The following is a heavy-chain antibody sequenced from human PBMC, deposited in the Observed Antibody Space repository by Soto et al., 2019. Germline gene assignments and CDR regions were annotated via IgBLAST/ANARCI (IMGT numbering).Heavy chain of an antibody. J-gene: IGHJ4*02. CDR3: ARVRATDYEIDY. CDR1: GFMFGSYW. CDR2: IKRDGSEN. D-gene: IGHD4-17*01. V-gene: IGHV3-7*03. Sequence: EVQLVESGGGLVQPGGSLRLSCKASGFMFGSYWMTWVRHVPGKGLQWVANIKRDGSENYYVDFVKGRFTISRDNADNSVFLDMNNLRVDDTATYYCARVRATDYEIDYWGQGALVTVSS.